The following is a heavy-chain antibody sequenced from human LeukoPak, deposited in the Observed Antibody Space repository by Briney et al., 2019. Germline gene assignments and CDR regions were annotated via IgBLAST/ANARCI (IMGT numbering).Heavy chain of an antibody. D-gene: IGHD6-13*01. Sequence: SPTLSLTCAISGDSVSSNSAAWNWIRQSPSRGLEWLGRTYYRSKWYNDYAVSVKSRITINPDTSKNQFSLQLNSVTPEDTAVYYCASAAIIAAAGSFDYWGQGTLVTVSS. CDR1: GDSVSSNSAA. CDR2: TYYRSKWYN. J-gene: IGHJ4*02. V-gene: IGHV6-1*01. CDR3: ASAAIIAAAGSFDY.